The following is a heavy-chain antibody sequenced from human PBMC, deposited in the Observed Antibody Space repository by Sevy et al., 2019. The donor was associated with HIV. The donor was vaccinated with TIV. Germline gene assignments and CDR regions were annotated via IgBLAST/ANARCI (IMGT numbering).Heavy chain of an antibody. V-gene: IGHV3-30*18. J-gene: IGHJ6*02. D-gene: IGHD3-10*01. CDR3: AKGRGPNYYHGVDV. CDR2: TSFDGSNK. Sequence: GGSLRLSCEASGFTFRTYGMHWVRQAPGKGLEWVAVTSFDGSNKYYADSVKGRFTISRDNSKNTLYLQMNNLRAEDSAVYYCAKGRGPNYYHGVDVWGQGTTVTVSS. CDR1: GFTFRTYG.